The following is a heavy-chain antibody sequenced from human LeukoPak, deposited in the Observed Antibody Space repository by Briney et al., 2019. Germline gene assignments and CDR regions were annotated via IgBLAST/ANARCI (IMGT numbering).Heavy chain of an antibody. V-gene: IGHV4-30-2*01. Sequence: SQTLSLTCAVSGGSISSGGYAWSWLRQPPGKGLEWIGYIYHSGSTYYNPSLKSRVTISVDRSKNQFSLKLSSVTAADTAVYYCARAEIPRYCSSTSCYMDYGMDVWGQGTTVTVSS. CDR3: ARAEIPRYCSSTSCYMDYGMDV. CDR1: GGSISSGGYA. CDR2: IYHSGST. D-gene: IGHD2-2*02. J-gene: IGHJ6*02.